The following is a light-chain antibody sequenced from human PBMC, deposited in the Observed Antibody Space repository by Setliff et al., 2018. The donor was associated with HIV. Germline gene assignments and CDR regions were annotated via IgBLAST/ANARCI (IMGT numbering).Light chain of an antibody. V-gene: IGLV2-8*01. Sequence: QSVLTQPASVSGSPGQSITISCTGSSSDVGGYNCVSWYQQHPGNAPKLMIYEVSKRPSGVPDRFSGSKSGNTASLTVSGLQAEDEADYYCSSYAGSNNYVFGTGTKVTVL. J-gene: IGLJ1*01. CDR1: SSDVGGYNC. CDR2: EVS. CDR3: SSYAGSNNYV.